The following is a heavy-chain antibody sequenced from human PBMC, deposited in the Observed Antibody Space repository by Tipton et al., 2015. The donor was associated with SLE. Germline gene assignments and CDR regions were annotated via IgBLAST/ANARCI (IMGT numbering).Heavy chain of an antibody. J-gene: IGHJ4*02. CDR1: GFTFTTHA. D-gene: IGHD1-7*01. Sequence: SLRLSCAASGFTFTTHAMSWVRQAPGKGPAWVSVIYSAGDTYYADSVKGRFTISRDNSKNTVYLHMNSLRADDTAIYYCASASWNYGFFDYWGQGTLVTVSS. CDR2: IYSAGDT. CDR3: ASASWNYGFFDY. V-gene: IGHV3-53*01.